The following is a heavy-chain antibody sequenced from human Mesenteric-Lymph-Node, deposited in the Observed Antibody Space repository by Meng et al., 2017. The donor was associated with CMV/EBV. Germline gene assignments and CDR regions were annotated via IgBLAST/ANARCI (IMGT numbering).Heavy chain of an antibody. V-gene: IGHV4-34*01. CDR1: GGSFSGYY. CDR3: AAGKVGQSLGYFDY. CDR2: INRRGAT. D-gene: IGHD3-22*01. J-gene: IGHJ4*02. Sequence: ESLKISCAVYGGSFSGYYWSWIRQAPGKGLEWIGEINRRGATTYNPSLKSRVTMSIDTSKTHFSLMLSSVTAADTAVYFCAAGKVGQSLGYFDYWGQGTLVTVSS.